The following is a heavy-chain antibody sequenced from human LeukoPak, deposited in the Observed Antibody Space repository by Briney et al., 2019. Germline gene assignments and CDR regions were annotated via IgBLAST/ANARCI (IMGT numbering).Heavy chain of an antibody. CDR2: INPNSGGT. Sequence: ASVKVSCKAAGYTFTGYYMFWVRQAPGQGLEWMGRINPNSGGTNYAQKFQGRVTMTRDTSISTAYMELSRLRSDDTAVYYCARGSSSGFDYWGQGTLVTVSS. CDR1: GYTFTGYY. D-gene: IGHD6-13*01. J-gene: IGHJ4*02. V-gene: IGHV1-2*06. CDR3: ARGSSSGFDY.